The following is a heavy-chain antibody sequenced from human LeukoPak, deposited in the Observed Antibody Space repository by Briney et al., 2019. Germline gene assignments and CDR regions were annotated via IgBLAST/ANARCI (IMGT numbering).Heavy chain of an antibody. CDR1: GYTFTSYG. J-gene: IGHJ4*02. CDR3: ARDSTWIQLWFFDY. V-gene: IGHV1-18*01. D-gene: IGHD5-18*01. CDR2: ISAYNGNT. Sequence: ASAKVSCKASGYTFTSYGISWVRQTPGQGLEWMGWISAYNGNTNYAQKLQGRVTMTTDTSTSTAYMELRSLGSDDTAVYYCARDSTWIQLWFFDYWGQGTLVTVSS.